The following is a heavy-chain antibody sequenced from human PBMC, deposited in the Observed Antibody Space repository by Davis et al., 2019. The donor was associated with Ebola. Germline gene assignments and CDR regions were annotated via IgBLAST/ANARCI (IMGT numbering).Heavy chain of an antibody. CDR3: ARAPTWSQINYYCFDY. Sequence: ASVKVSCKASGYTFTGYYMHWVRQAPGQGFEWMGWMNPNSGNTGYAQKFQGRVTMTRNTSISTAYMEVSSLRSEDTAVYYCARAPTWSQINYYCFDYWGQGTLVTVSS. J-gene: IGHJ4*02. CDR2: MNPNSGNT. CDR1: GYTFTGYY. D-gene: IGHD3-10*01. V-gene: IGHV1-8*02.